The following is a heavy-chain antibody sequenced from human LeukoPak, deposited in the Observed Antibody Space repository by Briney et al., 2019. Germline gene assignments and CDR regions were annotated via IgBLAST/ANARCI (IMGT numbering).Heavy chain of an antibody. CDR1: GGSISSSSYY. D-gene: IGHD2-2*02. CDR2: IYYSGST. V-gene: IGHV4-39*07. Sequence: KPSETLSLTCTVSGGSISSSSYYWGWIRQPPGKGLERIGSIYYSGSTYYNPSLKSRVTISADTFKNHFSLKLTSVTAADTAVYYCATAPILRGEGGEHYKYGMDVWGQGTTVIVSS. CDR3: ATAPILRGEGGEHYKYGMDV. J-gene: IGHJ6*02.